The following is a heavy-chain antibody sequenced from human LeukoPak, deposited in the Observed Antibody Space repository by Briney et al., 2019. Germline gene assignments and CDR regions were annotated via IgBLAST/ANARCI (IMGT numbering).Heavy chain of an antibody. CDR3: ARAIVGAPAFDY. CDR1: GFTFSSYW. Sequence: GGSLRLSCAASGFTFSSYWMHWVRQAPGKGLVWVSRINTDGSSTSYADSVKGQFTISRDNAKNTLYLQMNSLRAEDTAVYYCARAIVGAPAFDYWGQGTLVTVSS. D-gene: IGHD1-26*01. J-gene: IGHJ4*02. V-gene: IGHV3-74*01. CDR2: INTDGSST.